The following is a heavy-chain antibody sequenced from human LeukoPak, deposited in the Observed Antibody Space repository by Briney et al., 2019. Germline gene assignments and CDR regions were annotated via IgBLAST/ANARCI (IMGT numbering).Heavy chain of an antibody. D-gene: IGHD4-11*01. CDR1: GYSFTSYW. Sequence: TVSCKGSGYSFTSYWIGWVRQMPGKGLEWMGIIYPGDSDTRYNPSFQGQVTISADKSISTAYLQWSSLKASDTAMYYCARAATVTTWRWFDPWGQGTLVTVSS. CDR2: IYPGDSDT. V-gene: IGHV5-51*01. J-gene: IGHJ5*02. CDR3: ARAATVTTWRWFDP.